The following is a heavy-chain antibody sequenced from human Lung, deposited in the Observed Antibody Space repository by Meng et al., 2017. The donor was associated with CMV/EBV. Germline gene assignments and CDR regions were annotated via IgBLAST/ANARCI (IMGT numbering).Heavy chain of an antibody. J-gene: IGHJ5*02. Sequence: SXTXSLXCTVSGGSISSSSYYWGWIRQPPGKGLEWIGSIYYSGSTYYNPSLKSRVTISVDTSKNQFSLKLSSVTAADTAVYYCARGAYYDSSGYDDWFDPWGQGTXVTCSS. CDR3: ARGAYYDSSGYDDWFDP. D-gene: IGHD3-22*01. CDR2: IYYSGST. V-gene: IGHV4-39*07. CDR1: GGSISSSSYY.